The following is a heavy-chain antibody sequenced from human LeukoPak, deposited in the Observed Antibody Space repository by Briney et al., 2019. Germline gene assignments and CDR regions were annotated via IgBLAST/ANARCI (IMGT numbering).Heavy chain of an antibody. V-gene: IGHV3-30-3*01. CDR2: ISYDGSNK. D-gene: IGHD3-22*01. CDR3: GSSGYFVYDAFDI. Sequence: GGSLRLSCAASGFIFSNYAMHRVRQAPGKGLEWVAVISYDGSNKYYADSVKGRFTVSRDNSKNTLYLQMNSLRAEDTAVYYCGSSGYFVYDAFDIWGQGTMVTVSS. CDR1: GFIFSNYA. J-gene: IGHJ3*02.